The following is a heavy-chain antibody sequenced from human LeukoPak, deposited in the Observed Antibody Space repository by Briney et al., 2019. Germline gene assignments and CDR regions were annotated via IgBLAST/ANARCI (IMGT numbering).Heavy chain of an antibody. CDR2: ISSSSSYI. Sequence: GGSLRLSCAASGFTFSSYSMNWVRQAPGKGLEWGSSISSSSSYIYYADSVKGRFTISRDNAKNSLYLQMNSLRAEDTAVYYCARVGYSSGWCFDYWGQGTLVTVSS. CDR1: GFTFSSYS. V-gene: IGHV3-21*01. J-gene: IGHJ4*02. CDR3: ARVGYSSGWCFDY. D-gene: IGHD6-19*01.